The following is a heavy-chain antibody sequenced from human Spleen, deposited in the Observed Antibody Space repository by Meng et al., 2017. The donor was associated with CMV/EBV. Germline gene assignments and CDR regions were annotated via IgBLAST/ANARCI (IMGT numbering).Heavy chain of an antibody. Sequence: GSLRLSCAVSGGSVSSGSYYWSWIRQPPGKGLQWIAYIYYSGSTNYNPSLKSRVTISVDTSKNQFSLKLSSVTAADTAVYYCASYYDSSGLYYNYGMDVWGQGTTVTVSS. J-gene: IGHJ6*02. CDR2: IYYSGST. V-gene: IGHV4-61*01. CDR1: GGSVSSGSYY. D-gene: IGHD3-22*01. CDR3: ASYYDSSGLYYNYGMDV.